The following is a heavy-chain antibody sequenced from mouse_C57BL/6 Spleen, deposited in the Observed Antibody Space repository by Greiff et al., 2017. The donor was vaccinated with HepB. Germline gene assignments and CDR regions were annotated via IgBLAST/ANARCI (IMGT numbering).Heavy chain of an antibody. CDR3: ARYTTVVAFDY. CDR2: IWWDDVK. CDR1: GFSLSTFGMG. D-gene: IGHD1-1*01. V-gene: IGHV8-8*01. J-gene: IGHJ2*01. Sequence: LKVSGPGILQPSQPLSLTCSFSGFSLSTFGMGVGWIRQPSGQGLEWLAHIWWDDVKSYNPALKSRLTISTDTSKNQVFLTIANVDTADTATYYCARYTTVVAFDYWGQGTTLTVSS.